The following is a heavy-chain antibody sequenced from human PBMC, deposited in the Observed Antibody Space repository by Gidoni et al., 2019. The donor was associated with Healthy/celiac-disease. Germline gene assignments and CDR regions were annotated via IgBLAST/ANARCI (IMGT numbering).Heavy chain of an antibody. CDR2: ISSSSSYI. CDR3: ARILTPDDYGDSFDAFDI. Sequence: EVQLVESGGGLVKPGGSLRLSCAASGFTVSSYSMNWVRQPPGKGLEWVSSISSSSSYIYYADSVKGRFTISRDNAKNSLFLHMSSLRAEDTAVYYCARILTPDDYGDSFDAFDIWGQGTMVTVSS. CDR1: GFTVSSYS. V-gene: IGHV3-21*01. D-gene: IGHD4-17*01. J-gene: IGHJ3*02.